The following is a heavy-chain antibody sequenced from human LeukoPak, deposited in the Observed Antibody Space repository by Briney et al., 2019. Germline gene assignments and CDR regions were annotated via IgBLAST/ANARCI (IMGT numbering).Heavy chain of an antibody. CDR1: GFTFSSYS. CDR2: ISSSSSYI. D-gene: IGHD6-13*01. J-gene: IGHJ5*02. CDR3: ARGSVSYSSSWLNWFDP. Sequence: GGSLRLSCAASGFTFSSYSMNWVRQAPRKGLEWVSSISSSSSYIYYADSVKGRFTISRDNAKNSLYLQMNSLRAEDTAVYYCARGSVSYSSSWLNWFDPWGQGTLVTVSS. V-gene: IGHV3-21*01.